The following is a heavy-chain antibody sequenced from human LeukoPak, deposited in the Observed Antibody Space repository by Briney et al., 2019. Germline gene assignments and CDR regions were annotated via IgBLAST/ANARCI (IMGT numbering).Heavy chain of an antibody. J-gene: IGHJ6*03. D-gene: IGHD3-16*01. Sequence: PSETLSLTCTVSGDSICSSSYYWGWIRQPPGKGLEWIGNIYYSGSTYYNPSLKSRVTISVDTSKNHFSLKLSSVTAADTAVYYCESSRFGYYYMDVWGKGTTVTVSS. V-gene: IGHV4-39*07. CDR2: IYYSGST. CDR1: GDSICSSSYY. CDR3: ESSRFGYYYMDV.